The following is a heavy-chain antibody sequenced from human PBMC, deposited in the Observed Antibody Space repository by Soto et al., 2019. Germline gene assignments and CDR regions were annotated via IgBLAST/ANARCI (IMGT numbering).Heavy chain of an antibody. Sequence: QVQLVESGGGVVQPGRSLRLSCAASGFTFISYAMHWVRQAPDKGLEWVAVVSYDGRNIYYADSVKGRFTISRDNSKHTLYLQMNSLRPEDTAVYYCARDLYSSSWQNFDYWGQGTLVTVSS. V-gene: IGHV3-30-3*01. D-gene: IGHD6-13*01. J-gene: IGHJ4*02. CDR3: ARDLYSSSWQNFDY. CDR1: GFTFISYA. CDR2: VSYDGRNI.